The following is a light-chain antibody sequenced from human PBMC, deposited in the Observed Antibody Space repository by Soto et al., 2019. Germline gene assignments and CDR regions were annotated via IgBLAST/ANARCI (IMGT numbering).Light chain of an antibody. J-gene: IGLJ3*02. Sequence: QSALTQPRSVSGSPGQSVTISCTGTNSDVGTYNYVSWYQQHPGKAPKLMIYEVSNRPSGVSNRFSGSKSGNTASLTISGLQAEDEADYYCSSYTSSSTLVFGGGTKLTVL. CDR3: SSYTSSSTLV. CDR2: EVS. CDR1: NSDVGTYNY. V-gene: IGLV2-14*01.